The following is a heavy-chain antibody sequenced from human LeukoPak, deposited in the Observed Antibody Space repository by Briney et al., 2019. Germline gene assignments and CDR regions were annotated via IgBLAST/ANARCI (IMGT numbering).Heavy chain of an antibody. J-gene: IGHJ3*02. CDR3: ARSTSPGSHSSGAFDI. CDR1: GFTFDDYG. D-gene: IGHD1-26*01. V-gene: IGHV3-20*04. Sequence: GGSLRLSCAASGFTFDDYGMSWVRQAPGKGLGWVSGINWNGGSTGYADSVKGRFTISRDNPKNSLYLQMNSLRAEDTALYYCARSTSPGSHSSGAFDIWGQGTMVTVSS. CDR2: INWNGGST.